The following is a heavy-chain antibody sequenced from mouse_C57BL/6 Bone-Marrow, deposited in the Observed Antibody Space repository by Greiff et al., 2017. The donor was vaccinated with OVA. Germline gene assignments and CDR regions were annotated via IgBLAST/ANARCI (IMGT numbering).Heavy chain of an antibody. V-gene: IGHV1-15*01. Sequence: VQLQQSGAELVRPGASVTLSCKASGYTFTDYEMHWVKQTPVHGLEWIGAIYPETGGTAYNQKFKGKAILTADKSSSTAYMELRSLTSEDSAVYYCTREGALYYFDYWGQGTTLTVSS. J-gene: IGHJ2*01. CDR3: TREGALYYFDY. CDR1: GYTFTDYE. CDR2: IYPETGGT.